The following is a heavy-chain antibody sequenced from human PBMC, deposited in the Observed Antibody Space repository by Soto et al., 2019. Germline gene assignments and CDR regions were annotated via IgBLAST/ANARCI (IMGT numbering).Heavy chain of an antibody. CDR3: ARGGDNSGYYYAFDY. CDR1: GFTFSSYD. V-gene: IGHV3-48*03. CDR2: ISGSARTI. Sequence: GGSLRLSCEASGFTFSSYDMNWVRQAPGKGLEWLSYISGSARTIYYADSVKGRFIISRDSAKKSLFLQMNSLRAEDTALYYCARGGDNSGYYYAFDYWGQGTPVTVSS. J-gene: IGHJ4*02. D-gene: IGHD3-22*01.